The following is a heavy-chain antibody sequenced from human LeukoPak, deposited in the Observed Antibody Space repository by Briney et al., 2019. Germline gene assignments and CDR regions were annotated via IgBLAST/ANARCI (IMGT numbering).Heavy chain of an antibody. V-gene: IGHV4-59*01. CDR2: IYYRGST. D-gene: IGHD6-19*01. CDR3: ARAVAVAGGFDY. J-gene: IGHJ4*02. Sequence: SETLSLTCTVSGGSISSYYWSWIRQPPGKGLEWIGYIYYRGSTNYNPSLKSRVTISVDTSKNQFSLKLSSVTAADAAVYYCARAVAVAGGFDYWGQGTLVTVSS. CDR1: GGSISSYY.